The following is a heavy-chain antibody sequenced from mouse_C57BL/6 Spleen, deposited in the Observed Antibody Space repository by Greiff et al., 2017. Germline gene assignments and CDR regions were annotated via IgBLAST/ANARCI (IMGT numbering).Heavy chain of an antibody. CDR1: GYTFTSYW. J-gene: IGHJ4*01. CDR2: LDPSDSYT. CDR3: ARVRNCGSSPYYAMYY. D-gene: IGHD1-1*01. Sequence: QVQLQQSGAELVMPGASVKLSCKASGYTFTSYWMHWVKQRPGQGLEWIGELDPSDSYTNYNQKFKGKSTLTVDKSSSTAYMQLISLTSEDSAVYYCARVRNCGSSPYYAMYYWGQGTSVTVSS. V-gene: IGHV1-69*01.